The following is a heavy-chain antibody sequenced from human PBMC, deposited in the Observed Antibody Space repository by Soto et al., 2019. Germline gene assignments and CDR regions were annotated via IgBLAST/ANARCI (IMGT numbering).Heavy chain of an antibody. CDR3: ARRMAETGHHCLDP. Sequence: EVKLVESGGGLVKPGGSLRLSCAAAGFTFSSHTMNWVRQSPGKGLEWVSSITSGGRSIYYADSVKGRFTISRDNAQNSLYLQMNSLRAEDTAVYFCARRMAETGHHCLDPWGPGTLVTVSS. J-gene: IGHJ5*02. CDR1: GFTFSSHT. D-gene: IGHD1-1*01. CDR2: ITSGGRSI. V-gene: IGHV3-21*01.